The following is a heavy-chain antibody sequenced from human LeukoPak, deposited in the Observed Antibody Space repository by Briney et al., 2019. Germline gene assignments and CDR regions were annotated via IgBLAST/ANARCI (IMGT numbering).Heavy chain of an antibody. CDR1: GFTFSSYA. D-gene: IGHD3-9*01. CDR2: ISSSSSYI. V-gene: IGHV3-21*01. J-gene: IGHJ4*02. Sequence: PGGSLRLSCAASGFTFSSYAMSWVRQAPGKGLEWVSSISSSSSYIYYADSVKGRFTISRDNAKNSLYLQMNSLRAEDTAVYYCARDRDDILTGHGYSDYWGREPWSPSPQ. CDR3: ARDRDDILTGHGYSDY.